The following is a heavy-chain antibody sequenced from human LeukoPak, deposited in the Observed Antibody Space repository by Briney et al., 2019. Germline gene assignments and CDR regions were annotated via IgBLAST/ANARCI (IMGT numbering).Heavy chain of an antibody. Sequence: GRSLRLSCAASGFTFSYYGIHWVRQAPGKGLECVAIISFDGSNEYYADSVKGRFTISRDNSKNTMYRQMNNLTAEDTAIYYWAKDRGFIISSYFYYVMDVWGQGTTVTVAS. V-gene: IGHV3-30*18. CDR2: ISFDGSNE. J-gene: IGHJ6*02. D-gene: IGHD3-10*01. CDR1: GFTFSYYG. CDR3: AKDRGFIISSYFYYVMDV.